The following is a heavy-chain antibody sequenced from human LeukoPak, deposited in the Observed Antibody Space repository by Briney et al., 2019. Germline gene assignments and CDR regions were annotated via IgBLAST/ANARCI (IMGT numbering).Heavy chain of an antibody. CDR3: ARDHQQWLDHPFDY. CDR1: GFTFSSYW. D-gene: IGHD6-19*01. CDR2: IKQDGSEK. Sequence: GGSLRLSCAASGFTFSSYWMSWVPQAPGKGLEWVANIKQDGSEKYYVDSVKGRFTISRDNAKNSLYLQMNSLRAEDTAVYYCARDHQQWLDHPFDYWGQGTLVTVSS. J-gene: IGHJ4*02. V-gene: IGHV3-7*01.